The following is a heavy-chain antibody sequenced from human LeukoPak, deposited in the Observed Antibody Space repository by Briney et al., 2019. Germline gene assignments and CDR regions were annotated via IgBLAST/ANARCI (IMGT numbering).Heavy chain of an antibody. J-gene: IGHJ3*02. D-gene: IGHD1-26*01. CDR3: ARHPYSGSYFNAFDI. CDR1: GGSISSYY. Sequence: PSETLSLTCTVSGGSISSYYWSWIRQPPGKGLERIGYIYYSGSTNYNPSLKSRVTISVDTSKNQFSLKLTSVTAADTAVYYCARHPYSGSYFNAFDIWGQGTMVTVSS. CDR2: IYYSGST. V-gene: IGHV4-59*08.